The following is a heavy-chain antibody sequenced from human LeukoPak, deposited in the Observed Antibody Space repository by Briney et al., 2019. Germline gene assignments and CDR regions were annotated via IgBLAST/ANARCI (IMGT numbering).Heavy chain of an antibody. CDR1: GYTFTGYY. V-gene: IGHV1-2*02. CDR2: INPNSGGT. D-gene: IGHD2-2*01. J-gene: IGHJ6*03. Sequence: ASVKVSCKASGYTFTGYYMHWVRQAPGQGLEWMGWINPNSGGTNYAQKFQGRVTMTRDTSISTAYMELSRLRSDDTAVYYCASYLGNIVVVPAAMDYYYYMDVWGKGTTVTVSS. CDR3: ASYLGNIVVVPAAMDYYYYMDV.